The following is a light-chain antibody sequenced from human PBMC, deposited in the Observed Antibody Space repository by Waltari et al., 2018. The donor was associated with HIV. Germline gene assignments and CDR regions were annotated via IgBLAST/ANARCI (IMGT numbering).Light chain of an antibody. V-gene: IGKV2-30*01. J-gene: IGKJ2*01. CDR1: QRRLYSDGNTY. CDR3: MQGTHWPRYT. CDR2: KVS. Sequence: DVVMTQSPLSLPVTLGQPASISCSSSQRRLYSDGNTYLSWFQQRPGQSPRRLIYKVSNRDSGVPDRFSGSGSGTDFTLKISRVEAEDVGVYYCMQGTHWPRYTFGQGTKLEIK.